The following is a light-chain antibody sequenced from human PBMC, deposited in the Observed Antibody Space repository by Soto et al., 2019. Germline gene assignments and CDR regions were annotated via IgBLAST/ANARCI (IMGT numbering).Light chain of an antibody. J-gene: IGLJ3*02. Sequence: QTVVTQEPSFSVSPGGTATLTCGLSSGSVSTSYYASWYQQTPGQAPRTLIYSTNTRSSGVPDRFSGSILGNKAALTITGAQADDESDYYCVLYMGSGISVFGGGTKLTVL. V-gene: IGLV8-61*01. CDR1: SGSVSTSYY. CDR3: VLYMGSGISV. CDR2: STN.